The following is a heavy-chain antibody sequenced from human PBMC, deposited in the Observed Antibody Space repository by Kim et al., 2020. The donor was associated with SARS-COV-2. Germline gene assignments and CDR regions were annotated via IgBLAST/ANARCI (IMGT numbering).Heavy chain of an antibody. V-gene: IGHV1-3*01. Sequence: TKYSQKFQGRVTITRDTSASTAYMELSSLRSEDTAVYYCASTWFVDAFDIWGQGTMVTVSS. J-gene: IGHJ3*02. CDR3: ASTWFVDAFDI. D-gene: IGHD3-10*01. CDR2: T.